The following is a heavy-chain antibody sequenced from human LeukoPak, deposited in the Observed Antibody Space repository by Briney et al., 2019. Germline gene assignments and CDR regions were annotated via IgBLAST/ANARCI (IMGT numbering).Heavy chain of an antibody. CDR2: IYFSGST. CDR3: ARLKDGRSMDGRYFDY. Sequence: SETLSLTRTVSGDSLTRGVDYCRSVRQHRGKELEWLGYIYFSGSTYYDLALKSLVTISGGTSNNQFSLKLTSVTAVDTAVYDCARLKDGRSMDGRYFDYWGQGTLVTVSS. J-gene: IGHJ4*02. D-gene: IGHD6-6*01. V-gene: IGHV4-31*01. CDR1: GDSLTRGVDY.